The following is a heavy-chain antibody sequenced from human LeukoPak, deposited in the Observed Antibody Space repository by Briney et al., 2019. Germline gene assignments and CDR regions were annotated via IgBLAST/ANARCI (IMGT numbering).Heavy chain of an antibody. V-gene: IGHV4-34*01. D-gene: IGHD4-17*01. CDR3: ARGRTVTDPKARRAFDY. CDR1: GGSFSGYY. Sequence: TSETLSLTCAVYGGSFSGYYWSWIRQPPGKGLEWIGEINHSGSTNYNPSLKSRVTISVDTSKNQFSLKLSSVTAADTAVYYCARGRTVTDPKARRAFDYWGQGTLVTVSS. CDR2: INHSGST. J-gene: IGHJ4*02.